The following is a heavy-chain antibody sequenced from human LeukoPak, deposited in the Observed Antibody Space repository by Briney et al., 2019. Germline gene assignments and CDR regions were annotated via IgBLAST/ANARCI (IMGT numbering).Heavy chain of an antibody. J-gene: IGHJ5*02. CDR1: GFTFSSYA. CDR3: ARESDYGGNPRFDP. D-gene: IGHD4-23*01. CDR2: ISSNGGST. V-gene: IGHV3-64*01. Sequence: PGGSLRLSCAASGFTFSSYAMHWVRQAPGKGLEYVSAISSNGGSTYYANSVKGRFTISRDNSKNTLYLQMGSLRAEDMAVYYCARESDYGGNPRFDPWGQGTLVTVSS.